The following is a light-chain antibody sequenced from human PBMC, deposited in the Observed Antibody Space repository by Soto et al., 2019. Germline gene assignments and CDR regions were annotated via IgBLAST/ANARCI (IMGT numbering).Light chain of an antibody. CDR2: GAS. CDR3: QQYGSSSWT. CDR1: QSVSSSY. V-gene: IGKV3-20*01. Sequence: EIVLTQSPGTLSLSPGERATLSCRASQSVSSSYLAWYQQKLGQAPRLLIYGASSRATGIPDRFSGSGSGTDFTLTLSRLEPEDFAVYYCQQYGSSSWTFGQGTKVEIK. J-gene: IGKJ1*01.